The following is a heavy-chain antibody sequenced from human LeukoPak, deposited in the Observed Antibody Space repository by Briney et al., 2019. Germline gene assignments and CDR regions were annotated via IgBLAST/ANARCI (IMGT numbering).Heavy chain of an antibody. D-gene: IGHD6-19*01. CDR2: IWYDGSNK. CDR3: ARGGSGWYVPTPFVDY. V-gene: IGHV3-33*01. CDR1: GFTFSSYG. Sequence: PGGSLRLSCAASGFTFSSYGMHWVRQAPGKGLEWVAVIWYDGSNKYYADSVKGRFTISRDNSKNTLYLQMNSLRAEDTAVYYCARGGSGWYVPTPFVDYWGQGTLVTVSS. J-gene: IGHJ4*02.